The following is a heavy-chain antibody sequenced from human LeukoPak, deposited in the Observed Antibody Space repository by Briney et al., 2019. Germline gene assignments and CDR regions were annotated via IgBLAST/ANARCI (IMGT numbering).Heavy chain of an antibody. CDR3: ARDGVVGASYYYYYMDV. Sequence: GGSLRLSCAASGFTFSNHWMSWVRQAPGKGLEWVANIKEDGGELNYVDSVKGRFTISRDNAKQSLFLQMNSLRAEDTALYHCARDGVVGASYYYYYMDVWGKGTTVTISS. CDR1: GFTFSNHW. D-gene: IGHD1-26*01. CDR2: IKEDGGEL. V-gene: IGHV3-7*03. J-gene: IGHJ6*03.